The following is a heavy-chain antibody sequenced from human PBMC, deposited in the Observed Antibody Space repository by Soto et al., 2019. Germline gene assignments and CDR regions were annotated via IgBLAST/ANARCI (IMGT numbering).Heavy chain of an antibody. J-gene: IGHJ4*02. V-gene: IGHV3-66*01. CDR3: ARGRGSTGYLGREHYFDY. D-gene: IGHD2-2*01. CDR1: GFSVTNNY. Sequence: EVQVVESGGGLVQPGGSLRLSCAASGFSVTNNYMNWVRQAPGKGLEWVSIIDIGGNTYYADSVNDRFTISRDNSRNTLYLHMDSLRDEDTAVYYCARGRGSTGYLGREHYFDYWGQGTLVTVSP. CDR2: IDIGGNT.